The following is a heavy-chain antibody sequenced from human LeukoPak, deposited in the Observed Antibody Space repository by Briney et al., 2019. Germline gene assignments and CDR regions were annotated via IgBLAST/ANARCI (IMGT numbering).Heavy chain of an antibody. V-gene: IGHV4-39*07. D-gene: IGHD3-16*01. J-gene: IGHJ5*02. CDR3: ARDWGPGHNWFDP. Sequence: PSETLSLTCTVSVVSITGSSYYWGWIRHPPGKGLERIESIYYSGSTYYNPSLKRRVPISVDTSKNQFSLKLISVTAADTAVYYCARDWGPGHNWFDPWGQGTLVTVSS. CDR2: IYYSGST. CDR1: VVSITGSSYY.